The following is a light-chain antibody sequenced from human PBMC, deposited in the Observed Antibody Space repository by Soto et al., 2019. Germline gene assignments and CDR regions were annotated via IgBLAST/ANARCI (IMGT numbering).Light chain of an antibody. CDR3: SSYTSSSTYV. V-gene: IGLV2-14*01. CDR1: SSDVGGYNY. J-gene: IGLJ1*01. Sequence: QSVLTQPAFVSGSPVQSITISCTGTSSDVGGYNYVSWYQQHPGKAPKLMIYDVSDRPSGVSNRFSGSKSGNTASLTISGLQAEDEADYYCSSYTSSSTYVFGTGT. CDR2: DVS.